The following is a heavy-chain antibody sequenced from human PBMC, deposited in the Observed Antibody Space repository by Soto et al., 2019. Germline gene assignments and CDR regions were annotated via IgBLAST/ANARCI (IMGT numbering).Heavy chain of an antibody. CDR2: IKQDGSEQ. J-gene: IGHJ3*01. V-gene: IGHV3-7*01. Sequence: EVQLVEYGGDLVQPGGSLRLSCAAFGFTLSSHWMAWVRQAPGKGLEWVANIKQDGSEQYYVDSVKGRFTISRDNAKNSLDLQMRSLRAEDTAVYYCTRSVLGAFDVCGEGIVVTVYS. CDR1: GFTLSSHW. D-gene: IGHD3-16*01. CDR3: TRSVLGAFDV.